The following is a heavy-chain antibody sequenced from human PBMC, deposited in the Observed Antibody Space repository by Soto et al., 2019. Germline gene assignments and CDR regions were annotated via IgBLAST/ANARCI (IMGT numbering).Heavy chain of an antibody. Sequence: GGSLRLSCAASGFTVSSNYMSWVRQAPGKGLEWVSVIYGGGSTYYADSVKGRFTISRDNSKNTLYLQMNSLRAEDTAVYYCAGSSSAGWFDPWGQGTLVTVSS. CDR1: GFTVSSNY. V-gene: IGHV3-53*01. J-gene: IGHJ5*02. CDR2: IYGGGST. CDR3: AGSSSAGWFDP. D-gene: IGHD6-6*01.